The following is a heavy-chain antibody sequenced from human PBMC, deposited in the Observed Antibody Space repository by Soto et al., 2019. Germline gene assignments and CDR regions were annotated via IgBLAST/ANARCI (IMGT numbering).Heavy chain of an antibody. D-gene: IGHD2-15*01. CDR1: GFIVSDTY. Sequence: PGGSLRLSCTASGFIVSDTYVNWVRQAPGKGLERVSLISNRRDTHYAESVRGRLSLSRDISDNTLHLQMNNLRVEDTAVYYCAREPRYCRGGSCSITGDAYDIWGQGTMVTVSS. CDR3: AREPRYCRGGSCSITGDAYDI. CDR2: ISNRRDT. V-gene: IGHV3-66*01. J-gene: IGHJ3*02.